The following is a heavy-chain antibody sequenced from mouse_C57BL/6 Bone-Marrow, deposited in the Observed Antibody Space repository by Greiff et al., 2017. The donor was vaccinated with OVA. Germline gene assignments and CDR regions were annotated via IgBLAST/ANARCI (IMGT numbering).Heavy chain of an antibody. CDR2: ISYSGST. J-gene: IGHJ1*03. CDR3: ARYDRLGWYFDV. Sequence: VQLQQSGPGLAKPSHTLSLTCSVTGYSITSDYWNWIRKFPGNKLEYMGYISYSGSTYYNPSIKSRISITRDTSKNQYYLQLNSVATEDTASDSCARYDRLGWYFDVWGTGTTVTVSS. CDR1: GYSITSDY. D-gene: IGHD4-1*01. V-gene: IGHV3-8*01.